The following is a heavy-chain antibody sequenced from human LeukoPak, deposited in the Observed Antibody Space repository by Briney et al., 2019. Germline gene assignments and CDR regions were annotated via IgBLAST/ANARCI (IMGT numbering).Heavy chain of an antibody. CDR2: IIPIFGTA. J-gene: IGHJ4*02. V-gene: IGHV1-69*01. Sequence: SVKVSCKASGGTFSSYAISWVRQAPGQGLEWMGGIIPIFGTANYAQKFQGRVTITADESTSTAYMELSSLRSEDTAVYYCARQAARSGILDYWGQGTLVTVSS. D-gene: IGHD6-13*01. CDR3: ARQAARSGILDY. CDR1: GGTFSSYA.